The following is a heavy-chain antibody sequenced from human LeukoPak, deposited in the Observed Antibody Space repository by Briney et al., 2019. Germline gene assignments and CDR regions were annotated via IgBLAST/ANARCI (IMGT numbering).Heavy chain of an antibody. CDR3: ARGIVAAGTFDY. CDR2: ISYNGGA. J-gene: IGHJ4*02. CDR1: GGSISSSY. D-gene: IGHD6-13*01. V-gene: IGHV4-59*08. Sequence: SETLSPTCTVSGGSISSSYWSWIRRPPGKGLEWIGYISYNGGANYNPSLKSRVTISIDTSKNQFSPKLSSVTAADTAVYYCARGIVAAGTFDYWGQGTLVTVSS.